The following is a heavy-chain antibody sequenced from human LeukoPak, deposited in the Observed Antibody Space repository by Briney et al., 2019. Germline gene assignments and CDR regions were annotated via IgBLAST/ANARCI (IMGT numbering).Heavy chain of an antibody. CDR1: GGSISSSSYY. J-gene: IGHJ4*02. CDR2: IYYSGST. Sequence: SETLSLTCTVSGGSISSSSYYWGWIRQPPGKGLEWIGSIYYSGSTYYNPSLKSRVTISVDTSKNQFSLKLSSVTAADTAVYYCARRAYCSSTSCYSNDYWGQGTLVTVSS. CDR3: ARRAYCSSTSCYSNDY. V-gene: IGHV4-39*01. D-gene: IGHD2-2*01.